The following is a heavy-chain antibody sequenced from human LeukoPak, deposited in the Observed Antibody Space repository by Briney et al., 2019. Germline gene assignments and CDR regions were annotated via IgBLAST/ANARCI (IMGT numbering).Heavy chain of an antibody. CDR2: IYYSGST. CDR1: GGSISSYY. CDR3: ARQGQQLAYDY. Sequence: SETLSLTCTVSGGSISSYYWSWIRQPPGKGLEWIGYIYYSGSTNYNPSLKSRVTISVDTSKNQFSLKLSSVTAADTVVYYCARQGQQLAYDYWGQGTLVTVSS. V-gene: IGHV4-59*01. J-gene: IGHJ4*02. D-gene: IGHD6-13*01.